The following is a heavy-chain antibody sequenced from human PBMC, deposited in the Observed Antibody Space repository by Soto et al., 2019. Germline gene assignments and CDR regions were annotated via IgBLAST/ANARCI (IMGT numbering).Heavy chain of an antibody. CDR1: GFTFSSYA. CDR3: ARHKRDLRFLEWSYYFDY. J-gene: IGHJ4*02. D-gene: IGHD3-3*01. CDR2: ISYDGSNK. Sequence: QVQLVESGGGVVQPGRSLRLSCAASGFTFSSYAMHWVRQAPGKGLEWVAVISYDGSNKYYADSVKGRFSISSDNSKNTLYLQMNSLRAEDTAVYYCARHKRDLRFLEWSYYFDYWGQGTLVTVSS. V-gene: IGHV3-30-3*01.